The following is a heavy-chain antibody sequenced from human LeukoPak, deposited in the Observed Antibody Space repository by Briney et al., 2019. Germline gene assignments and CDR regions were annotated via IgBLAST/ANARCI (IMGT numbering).Heavy chain of an antibody. V-gene: IGHV3-53*01. CDR2: IYSGGST. D-gene: IGHD2-15*01. CDR1: GFTVSSNY. Sequence: GGSLRLSCAASGFTVSSNYMSWVRQAPGKGLEWVSVIYSGGSTYYPDSVKGRFTISRDNSKNTLYLQMNSLRAEDTAVYYCARSSVVAAIGYMDVCGKGTTVTVSS. J-gene: IGHJ6*03. CDR3: ARSSVVAAIGYMDV.